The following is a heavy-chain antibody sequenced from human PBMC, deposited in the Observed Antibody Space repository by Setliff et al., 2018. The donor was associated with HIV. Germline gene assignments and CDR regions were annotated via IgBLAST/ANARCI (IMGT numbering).Heavy chain of an antibody. CDR1: GFTFSSYG. CDR3: ARPTNIDTLYYGSQSFYMYYYGMDV. Sequence: GSLRLSCAASGFTFSSYGMHWVRQAPGKGLEWVAFIRYDGSNKYYADSVKGRFTISRDNSKNTLYLQMNSLRAEDTAVYFCARPTNIDTLYYGSQSFYMYYYGMDVWSQGTTVTVSS. CDR2: IRYDGSNK. V-gene: IGHV3-30*02. J-gene: IGHJ6*02. D-gene: IGHD3-10*01.